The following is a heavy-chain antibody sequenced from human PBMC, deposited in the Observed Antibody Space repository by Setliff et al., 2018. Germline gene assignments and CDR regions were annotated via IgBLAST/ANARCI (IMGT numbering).Heavy chain of an antibody. CDR1: GGSMGSYY. D-gene: IGHD2-15*01. CDR2: VYTTGST. J-gene: IGHJ4*02. CDR3: ARQVGGGLWYFDY. Sequence: PSETLSLTCTVSGGSMGSYYWTWIRQSAGKGLEWIGRVYTTGSTAFNPSLNSRVTMSLDKSKNQFSLKLYSVTAAYTAVYFCARQVGGGLWYFDYWGQGILVTVSS. V-gene: IGHV4-4*07.